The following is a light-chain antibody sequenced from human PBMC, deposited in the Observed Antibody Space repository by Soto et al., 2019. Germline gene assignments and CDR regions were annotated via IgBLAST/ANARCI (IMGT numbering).Light chain of an antibody. J-gene: IGKJ1*01. CDR3: QHYVTSLTT. Sequence: EVVLTQSPAILSLSLGERATLSCRASRSIDNSLAWYQHRPGQAPRLLIFGASIRVKGIPDRFIGSGSGTDFTLTISRLEPEDFAVYYCQHYVTSLTTFGQGTKVDIK. CDR1: RSIDNS. V-gene: IGKV3-20*01. CDR2: GAS.